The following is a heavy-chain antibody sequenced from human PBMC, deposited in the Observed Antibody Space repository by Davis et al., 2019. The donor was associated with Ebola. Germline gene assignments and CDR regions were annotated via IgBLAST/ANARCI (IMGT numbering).Heavy chain of an antibody. J-gene: IGHJ6*02. CDR1: GYSFTSYW. Sequence: KVSCKGSGYSFTSYWISWVRQMPGKGLEWMGRIDPSDSYTYYSPSFQGHVTISADKSISTAYLQWSSLKASDTAMYYCARRLTSSAYYYGMDVWGQGTTVTVSS. CDR3: ARRLTSSAYYYGMDV. V-gene: IGHV5-10-1*01. D-gene: IGHD3-22*01. CDR2: IDPSDSYT.